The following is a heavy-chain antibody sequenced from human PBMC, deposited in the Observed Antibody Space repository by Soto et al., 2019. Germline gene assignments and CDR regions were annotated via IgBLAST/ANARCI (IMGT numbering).Heavy chain of an antibody. J-gene: IGHJ4*02. Sequence: SETLSLTCTVSGGSISSYYWSWIRQPPGRGLEWIGYIYYSGSTNYNPSLKSRVTISVDTSKNQFSLKLSSVTAADTAVYYCARGRGSYHQWLGFDYWGQGTLVTVSS. V-gene: IGHV4-59*01. D-gene: IGHD1-26*01. CDR1: GGSISSYY. CDR3: ARGRGSYHQWLGFDY. CDR2: IYYSGST.